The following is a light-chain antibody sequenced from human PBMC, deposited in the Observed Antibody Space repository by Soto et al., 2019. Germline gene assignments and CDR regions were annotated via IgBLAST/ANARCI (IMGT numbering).Light chain of an antibody. V-gene: IGKV1-17*01. J-gene: IGKJ4*01. CDR3: LVHNNYPPC. CDR2: AAS. Sequence: DIQMTQSPSSLSASVGDRVTITCRARQDIRNDLGWYQQKPGKGPKHLIYAASSLHIGVTSRFSGSGSGREFTLTISSLQCEDFATYYCLVHNNYPPCFGGGTNLEI. CDR1: QDIRND.